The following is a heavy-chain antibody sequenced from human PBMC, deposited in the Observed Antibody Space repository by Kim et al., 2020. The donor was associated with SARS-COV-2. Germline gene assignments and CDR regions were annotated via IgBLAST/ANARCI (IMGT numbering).Heavy chain of an antibody. J-gene: IGHJ6*03. V-gene: IGHV1-8*01. CDR2: MNPNSGNT. D-gene: IGHD3-3*01. Sequence: ASVKVSCKASGYTFTSYDINWVRQATGQGLEWMGWMNPNSGNTGYAQKFQGRVTMTRNTSISTAYMELSSLRSEDTAVYYCARGIIGGGTNFGVAYYYVNVWGKGTAHTVSS. CDR3: ARGIIGGGTNFGVAYYYVNV. CDR1: GYTFTSYD.